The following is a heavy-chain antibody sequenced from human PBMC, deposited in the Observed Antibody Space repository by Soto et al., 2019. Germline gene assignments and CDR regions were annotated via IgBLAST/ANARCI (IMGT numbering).Heavy chain of an antibody. CDR2: IIPIFGTA. Sequence: QVQLVQSGAEVKKPGSSVKVSCKASGGTFSSYAISWVRQAPGQGLEWMGGIIPIFGTANYAQKFQGRVTITADESTSTAYMELSSLRSDDTAVYYCAREKKEGAVAGEIDYWGQGTLVTVSS. V-gene: IGHV1-69*01. CDR1: GGTFSSYA. D-gene: IGHD6-19*01. CDR3: AREKKEGAVAGEIDY. J-gene: IGHJ4*02.